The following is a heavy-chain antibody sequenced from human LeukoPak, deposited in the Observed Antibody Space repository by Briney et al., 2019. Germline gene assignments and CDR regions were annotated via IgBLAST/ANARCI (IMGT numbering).Heavy chain of an antibody. J-gene: IGHJ4*02. Sequence: PSETLSLTCTVSGGSISSYYWSWIRQPAGKGLEWIGRIYTSGSTNYNPSLKSRVTMSVDTSKNRFSLKLSSVTAADTAVYYCARTETYYYGSGSYRDYWGQGTLVTVSS. D-gene: IGHD3-10*01. CDR3: ARTETYYYGSGSYRDY. CDR2: IYTSGST. V-gene: IGHV4-4*07. CDR1: GGSISSYY.